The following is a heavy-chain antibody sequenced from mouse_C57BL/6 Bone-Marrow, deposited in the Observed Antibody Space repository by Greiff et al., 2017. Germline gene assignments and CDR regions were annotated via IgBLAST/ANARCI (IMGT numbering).Heavy chain of an antibody. V-gene: IGHV1-54*01. CDR3: ARYYYVSYFDY. Sequence: QVQLQQSGAELVRPGTSVKVSCKASGYAFTNYLIEWVKQRPGQGLEWIGVINPGSGGTNYNEKFKGKATLTADKASSTAYMQLSSLTSEDSAVYFCARYYYVSYFDYWGQGTTLTVSS. CDR2: INPGSGGT. CDR1: GYAFTNYL. J-gene: IGHJ2*01. D-gene: IGHD1-1*01.